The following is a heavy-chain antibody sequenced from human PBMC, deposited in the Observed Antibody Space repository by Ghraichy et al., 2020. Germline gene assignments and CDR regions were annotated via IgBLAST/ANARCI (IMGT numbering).Heavy chain of an antibody. CDR1: GGSISSGDYY. CDR2: IYYSGST. CDR3: ATSSGYYWFFDY. D-gene: IGHD3-22*01. J-gene: IGHJ4*02. Sequence: SETLSLTCTVSGGSISSGDYYWSWIRQPPGKGLEWIGYIYYSGSTYYNPSLKSRVTISVDTSKNQFSLKLSSVTAADTAVYYCATSSGYYWFFDYWGQGTLVTVSS. V-gene: IGHV4-30-4*01.